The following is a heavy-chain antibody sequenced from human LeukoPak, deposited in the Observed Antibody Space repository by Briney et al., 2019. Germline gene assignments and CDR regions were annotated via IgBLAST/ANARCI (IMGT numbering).Heavy chain of an antibody. CDR1: GFTFSSYG. V-gene: IGHV3-30*18. CDR2: ISYDGSNK. D-gene: IGHD2-8*02. Sequence: PGGSLRLSCAASGFTFSSYGMHWVRHAPGKGLEWVAVISYDGSNKYYADSVKGRFTISRDNSKNTLYLQMNSLRAEDTAVYYCAKVLSTGVLDCWGQGTLVTVSS. CDR3: AKVLSTGVLDC. J-gene: IGHJ4*02.